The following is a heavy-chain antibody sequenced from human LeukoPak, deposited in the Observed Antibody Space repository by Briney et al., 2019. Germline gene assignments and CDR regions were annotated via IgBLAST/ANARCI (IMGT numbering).Heavy chain of an antibody. CDR3: ASGYVGGTPPWGKYYYDSSGYYRFAEYFQH. D-gene: IGHD3-22*01. CDR2: IYSDGSST. J-gene: IGHJ1*01. V-gene: IGHV3-74*01. CDR1: GFTFSSYW. Sequence: GGSLRLSCAASGFTFSSYWMHWVRQAPGKGLVWVSRIYSDGSSTSYADSVKGRFTISRDNAKNTLYLQMNSLRAEDTAVYYCASGYVGGTPPWGKYYYDSSGYYRFAEYFQHWGQGTLVTVSS.